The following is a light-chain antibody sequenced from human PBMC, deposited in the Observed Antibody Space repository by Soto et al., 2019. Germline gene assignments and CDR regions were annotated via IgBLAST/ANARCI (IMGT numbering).Light chain of an antibody. J-gene: IGKJ1*01. CDR2: KAS. CDR1: QSISSW. CDR3: QHYNSYSEA. V-gene: IGKV1-5*03. Sequence: DIQMTQSPDVLSSSVGDRVTITCRASQSISSWLAWYQQKPGKAPKLLIYKASTLKSGVPSRFSHSGSGTEFTLTISSLQPDDFATYDCQHYNSYSEAFGQGTKVDIK.